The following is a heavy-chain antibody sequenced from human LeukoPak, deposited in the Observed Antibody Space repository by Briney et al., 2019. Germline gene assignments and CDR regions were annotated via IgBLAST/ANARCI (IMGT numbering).Heavy chain of an antibody. Sequence: SETLSLTCTVSGVSISSSYSYWGWIRQPPGMGLEWIGSIYYTGNTYYNASLKSQVSISIDTSKNQFSLKLTSVTAADTAVYYCARQTGSGLFILPGGQGTLVTVSS. D-gene: IGHD3/OR15-3a*01. V-gene: IGHV4-39*01. J-gene: IGHJ4*02. CDR3: ARQTGSGLFILP. CDR1: GVSISSSYSY. CDR2: IYYTGNT.